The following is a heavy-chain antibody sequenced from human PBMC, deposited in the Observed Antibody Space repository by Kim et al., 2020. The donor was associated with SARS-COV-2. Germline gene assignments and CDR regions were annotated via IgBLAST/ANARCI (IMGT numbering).Heavy chain of an antibody. Sequence: AQKFQGRVTITADESTSTAYMELSSLRSEDTAVYYCARHYYGSGSYYASDYWGQGTLVTVSS. J-gene: IGHJ4*02. V-gene: IGHV1-69*01. D-gene: IGHD3-10*01. CDR3: ARHYYGSGSYYASDY.